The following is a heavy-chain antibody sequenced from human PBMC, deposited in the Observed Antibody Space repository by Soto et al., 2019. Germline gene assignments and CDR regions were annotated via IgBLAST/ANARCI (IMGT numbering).Heavy chain of an antibody. CDR1: GRTFSSYA. CDR3: AREGRSLSSSSYNWFDP. Sequence: QVQLVQSGAEVKKPGSSVKVSCKASGRTFSSYAISWVRQAPGQGLEWMGGIIPIFGTANYAPKFQGRVTITADEHTSTDYMELSSLRSEDTAVYYCAREGRSLSSSSYNWFDPLGQGTLVTVSS. CDR2: IIPIFGTA. D-gene: IGHD6-6*01. V-gene: IGHV1-69*01. J-gene: IGHJ5*02.